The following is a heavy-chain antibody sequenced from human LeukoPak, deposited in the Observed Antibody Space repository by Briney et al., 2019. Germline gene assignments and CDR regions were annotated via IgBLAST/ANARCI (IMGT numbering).Heavy chain of an antibody. CDR1: GFTFSDYY. J-gene: IGHJ4*02. D-gene: IGHD4-17*01. CDR3: AKDHGPYDYERSYFDY. CDR2: ISSSGSTI. Sequence: PGGSLRLSCAASGFTFSDYYMSWIRQAPGKGLEWVSYISSSGSTIYYADSVKGRFTISRDNAKNSLYLQMNSLRAEDTAVYYCAKDHGPYDYERSYFDYWGQGTLVTVSS. V-gene: IGHV3-11*01.